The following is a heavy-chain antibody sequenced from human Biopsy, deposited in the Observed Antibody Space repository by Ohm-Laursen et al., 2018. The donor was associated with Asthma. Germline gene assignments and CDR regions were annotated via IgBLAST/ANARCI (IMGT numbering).Heavy chain of an antibody. D-gene: IGHD1-26*01. J-gene: IGHJ4*02. Sequence: SLRLSCTASGFTFSTYSMNWVRQAPGKGLEWVSSISSTSTYIYYADSVKGQFTISRDNAKNTVYLQMNSLRAEDSAIYYCAKYSVFYYRGGNDYWGQGIVVTVSS. V-gene: IGHV3-21*04. CDR2: ISSTSTYI. CDR1: GFTFSTYS. CDR3: AKYSVFYYRGGNDY.